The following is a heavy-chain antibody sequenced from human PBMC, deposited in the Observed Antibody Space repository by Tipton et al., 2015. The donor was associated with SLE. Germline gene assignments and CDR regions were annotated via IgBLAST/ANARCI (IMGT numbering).Heavy chain of an antibody. CDR1: GFTFSSYW. V-gene: IGHV3-74*01. CDR3: AREGGFWSGLVIDY. Sequence: SLRLSCAASGFTFSSYWMHWVRQAPGKGLVWVSRIKSDGSSTSYADSVKGRLTISRDNAKNTLYLQMNSLRAEDTAVYYCAREGGFWSGLVIDYWGQGTLVTVSS. D-gene: IGHD3-3*01. J-gene: IGHJ4*02. CDR2: IKSDGSST.